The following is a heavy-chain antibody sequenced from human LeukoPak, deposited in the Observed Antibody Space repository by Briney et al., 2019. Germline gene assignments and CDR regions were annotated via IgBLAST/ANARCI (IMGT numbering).Heavy chain of an antibody. V-gene: IGHV4-59*12. CDR3: AGGSDLFYYGSGSYYNWFDP. D-gene: IGHD3-10*01. CDR1: IDSISGYY. J-gene: IGHJ5*02. CDR2: IYYSGNT. Sequence: SETLSLTRSVSIDSISGYYWSWLRQPAGKGLEWIGYIYYSGNTYYNPSLKSRVTISVDTSKNQFSLKLSYVAAAVTAGFYFAGGSDLFYYGSGSYYNWFDPWGQGTLVTVSS.